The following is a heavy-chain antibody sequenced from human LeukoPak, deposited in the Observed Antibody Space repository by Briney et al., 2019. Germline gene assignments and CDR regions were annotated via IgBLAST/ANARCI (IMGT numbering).Heavy chain of an antibody. Sequence: PSETLSLTCTVSGGSISSGGYYWSWIRQHPGKGLEWIGYIYYSGSTYYNPSLKSRVTISVDTSKNQFSPKLSSVTAADTAVYYCARGGPKRYYDSSGYYGRRYNWFDPWGQGTLVTVSS. V-gene: IGHV4-31*03. CDR1: GGSISSGGYY. CDR2: IYYSGST. J-gene: IGHJ5*02. CDR3: ARGGPKRYYDSSGYYGRRYNWFDP. D-gene: IGHD3-22*01.